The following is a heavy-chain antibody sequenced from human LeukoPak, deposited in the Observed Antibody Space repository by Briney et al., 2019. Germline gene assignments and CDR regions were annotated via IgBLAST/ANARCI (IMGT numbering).Heavy chain of an antibody. Sequence: GASVKVSCKASGYTFTSYGISWVRQAPGQGLEWMGWISAYNGNTTYAQKLQGRVTMTTDTSTSTAYMELRSLRSDDTAVYYCARVRYDSSGYYYYYGMDVWGQGTTVTVSS. J-gene: IGHJ6*02. D-gene: IGHD3-22*01. CDR2: ISAYNGNT. CDR1: GYTFTSYG. V-gene: IGHV1-18*01. CDR3: ARVRYDSSGYYYYYGMDV.